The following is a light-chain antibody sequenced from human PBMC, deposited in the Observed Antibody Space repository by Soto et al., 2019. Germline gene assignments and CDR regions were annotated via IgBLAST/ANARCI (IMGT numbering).Light chain of an antibody. CDR3: QQRNVWPPVT. CDR1: QSVSSN. CDR2: GAF. J-gene: IGKJ5*01. Sequence: ALTQSPGTLSSSPGERATLSCRSSQSVSSNYLAWYQQKPGQAPRLLIYGAFNRATGIPARFSGSGSGTDFTLTISSLEPEDSAVYYCQQRNVWPPVTFGQGTRLEIK. V-gene: IGKV3-11*01.